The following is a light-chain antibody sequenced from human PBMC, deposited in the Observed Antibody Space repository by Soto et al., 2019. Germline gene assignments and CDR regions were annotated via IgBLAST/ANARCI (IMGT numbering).Light chain of an antibody. Sequence: DNQMTQTPSSVSASVGDRVTITCRASQSISSYLSWYQQKPGTAPKLLIYAASNLQSGVPSRFSGSGSGTDFTLTISSLQPEDSATYYCQETYNIPLTFGGGTKVEIK. V-gene: IGKV1-39*01. CDR1: QSISSY. CDR3: QETYNIPLT. J-gene: IGKJ4*01. CDR2: AAS.